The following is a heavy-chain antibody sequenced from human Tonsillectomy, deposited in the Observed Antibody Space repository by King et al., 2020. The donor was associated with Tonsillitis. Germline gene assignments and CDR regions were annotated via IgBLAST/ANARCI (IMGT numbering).Heavy chain of an antibody. V-gene: IGHV4-31*03. D-gene: IGHD2-2*03. CDR2: IYYSGTT. J-gene: IGHJ4*02. Sequence: VQLQESGPGLVKPSQTLSLTCTVSGVSITSGAYFWSWLRQLPGQGLEWIGYIYYSGTTSYNPSLKSRFTISVDTSKNQFSLRLNSVTAADTAVYYCASHPGYCRGSICSPPRAFDFWGQGALVTVSS. CDR1: GVSITSGAYF. CDR3: ASHPGYCRGSICSPPRAFDF.